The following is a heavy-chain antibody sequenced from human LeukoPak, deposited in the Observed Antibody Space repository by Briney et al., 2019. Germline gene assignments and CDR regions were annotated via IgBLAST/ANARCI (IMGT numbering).Heavy chain of an antibody. Sequence: GASVKVSCKASGYTFTGQYVHWVRQAPGQGPEWMGWINPNSGGTNYAQKFQGRVTMTRDTSISTAYMELSGLRSDDTAVYYCARCSTPHWIFDAFDIWGQGTMVTVSS. D-gene: IGHD1-1*01. V-gene: IGHV1-2*02. CDR1: GYTFTGQY. CDR2: INPNSGGT. J-gene: IGHJ3*02. CDR3: ARCSTPHWIFDAFDI.